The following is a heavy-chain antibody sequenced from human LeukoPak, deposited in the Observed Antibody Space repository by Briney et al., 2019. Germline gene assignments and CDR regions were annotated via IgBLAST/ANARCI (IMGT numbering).Heavy chain of an antibody. V-gene: IGHV1-69*04. D-gene: IGHD3-22*01. CDR2: IITILGIA. Sequence: SSVKVSCKASGDTFISYTISWVRQAPGQGLEWMGRIITILGIANYAQKFQGRVTITADKSTSTAYMELSSLRSEDTAVYYCARDDRYYYDSSGYYFGWGQGTLVTVSS. J-gene: IGHJ4*02. CDR1: GDTFISYT. CDR3: ARDDRYYYDSSGYYFG.